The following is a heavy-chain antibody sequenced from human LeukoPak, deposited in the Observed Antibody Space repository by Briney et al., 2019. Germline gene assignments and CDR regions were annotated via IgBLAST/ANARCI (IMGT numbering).Heavy chain of an antibody. CDR2: ISSKAYGGTT. J-gene: IGHJ4*02. V-gene: IGHV3-49*04. CDR1: GFTFGDYA. Sequence: GGSLRLSCTASGFTFGDYAMSWVRQAPGKGLEWVGFISSKAYGGTTEYAASVKGRFTISRDDSKSIAYLQMNSLKTEDTAVYYCTRQRYQLLYDYWGQGTLVTVSS. CDR3: TRQRYQLLYDY. D-gene: IGHD2-2*01.